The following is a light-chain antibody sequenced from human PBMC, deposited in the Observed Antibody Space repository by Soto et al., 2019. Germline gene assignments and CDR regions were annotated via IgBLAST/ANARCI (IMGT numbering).Light chain of an antibody. Sequence: ELVLTQSPGTLSLSPGERATLSCRASHSVSSSYLAWYQQKPGQAHRLPIYGASSRATGIPDRFSGSGSGMNFTLTSSRLVPEDCGVYYCQQYGSSPPLTFSQGTRLEI. V-gene: IGKV3-20*01. J-gene: IGKJ5*01. CDR3: QQYGSSPPLT. CDR2: GAS. CDR1: HSVSSSY.